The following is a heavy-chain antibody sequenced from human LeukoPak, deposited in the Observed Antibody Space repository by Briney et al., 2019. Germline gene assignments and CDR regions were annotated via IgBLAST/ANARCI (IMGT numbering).Heavy chain of an antibody. CDR1: GGSISSGDYY. Sequence: SQTLSLTCTVSGGSISSGDYYWSWIRQPPGKGLEWIGYIYYSGSTYYNPSLKSRVTISVDTSKNQFSLKLSSVTAADTAVYYCARPGPTMVVTPFDYWGQGTLVTVSS. V-gene: IGHV4-30-4*08. J-gene: IGHJ4*02. CDR3: ARPGPTMVVTPFDY. D-gene: IGHD4-23*01. CDR2: IYYSGST.